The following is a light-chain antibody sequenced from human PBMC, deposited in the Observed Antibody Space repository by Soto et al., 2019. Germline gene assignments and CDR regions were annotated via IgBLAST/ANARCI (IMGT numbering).Light chain of an antibody. CDR3: MQVTQVPYT. J-gene: IGKJ2*01. CDR2: KIS. Sequence: DLGMSQTPLSSPATLGQPASISCRSRQSLLHSSGNTYLSWLHQRPGQPPRLLIYKISNRFSGVPDRFSGSGAGTDVTLKISRVEAEDVGVYYCMQVTQVPYTFGQGTKLEIK. CDR1: QSLLHSSGNTY. V-gene: IGKV2-24*01.